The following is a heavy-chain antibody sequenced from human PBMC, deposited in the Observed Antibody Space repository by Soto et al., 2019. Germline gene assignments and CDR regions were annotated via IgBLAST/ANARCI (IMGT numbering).Heavy chain of an antibody. D-gene: IGHD6-13*01. CDR1: GGSVSSRRHF. CDR3: ARSYSRFLDY. CDR2: IYSTGT. V-gene: IGHV4-61*01. J-gene: IGHJ4*02. Sequence: SETLSLTFTVSGGSVSSRRHFCSWIRQPPGKGLEWLGYIYSTGTTYHPSLKSRVTISKDTSKNQFSLKLNSVTAADTSVYYCARSYSRFLDYWGQGTPGTVSS.